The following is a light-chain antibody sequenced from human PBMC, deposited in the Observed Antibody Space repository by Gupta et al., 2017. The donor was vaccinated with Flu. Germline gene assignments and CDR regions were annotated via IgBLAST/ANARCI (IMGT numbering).Light chain of an antibody. CDR2: PTS. CDR3: RQQNTCPRT. Sequence: DIRMTQSPSSLSASVGDRVTITCRASQDIGSDLGWYQRRPGKAPKRLIYPTSAVQSGVPSRCSGSGFGTEFALTISSLQPEDFAPYYCRQQNTCPRTFGQGTKVEIK. V-gene: IGKV1-17*01. J-gene: IGKJ1*01. CDR1: QDIGSD.